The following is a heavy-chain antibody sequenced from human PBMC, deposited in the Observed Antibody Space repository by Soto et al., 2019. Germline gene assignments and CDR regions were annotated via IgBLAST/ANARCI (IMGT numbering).Heavy chain of an antibody. D-gene: IGHD6-13*01. CDR2: IWYDGSNK. V-gene: IGHV3-33*01. CDR3: ARGKGYSSSWYRNWFDP. Sequence: QVQLVESGGGVVQPGRSLRLSCAASGFTFSSYGMHWVRQAPGKGLEWVAVIWYDGSNKYYADSVKGRFTISRDNSMTTLYLQMNSLSAEETAVYYCARGKGYSSSWYRNWFDPWGQGTLVTVSS. CDR1: GFTFSSYG. J-gene: IGHJ5*02.